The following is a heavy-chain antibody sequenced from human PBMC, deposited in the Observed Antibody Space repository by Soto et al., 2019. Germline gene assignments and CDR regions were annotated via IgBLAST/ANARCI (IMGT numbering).Heavy chain of an antibody. CDR2: IYHSGST. D-gene: IGHD3-10*02. CDR3: ASVRGGYYYAMDV. Sequence: SETVSLTCAVPGGSISRSNWWSWVRQPPGKGLEWIGEIYHSGSTNYNPSLKSRVTISVDKSKNQFSLKLSSVTAADTAVYYCASVRGGYYYAMDVWGQGTTVT. V-gene: IGHV4-4*02. J-gene: IGHJ6*02. CDR1: GGSISRSNW.